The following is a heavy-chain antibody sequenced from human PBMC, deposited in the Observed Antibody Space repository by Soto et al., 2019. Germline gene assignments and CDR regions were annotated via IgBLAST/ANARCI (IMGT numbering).Heavy chain of an antibody. CDR3: TTVSGRLLWFGELSDAFDI. Sequence: GGSLRLPCAASGSTFINAWMSWVRQAPGKGLEWVGRIKSKTDGGTTDYAAPVKGRFTISRDDSKNTLYLQMNSLKTEETAVYYCTTVSGRLLWFGELSDAFDIWGQGTMVTVSS. CDR2: IKSKTDGGTT. V-gene: IGHV3-15*01. CDR1: GSTFINAW. J-gene: IGHJ3*02. D-gene: IGHD3-10*01.